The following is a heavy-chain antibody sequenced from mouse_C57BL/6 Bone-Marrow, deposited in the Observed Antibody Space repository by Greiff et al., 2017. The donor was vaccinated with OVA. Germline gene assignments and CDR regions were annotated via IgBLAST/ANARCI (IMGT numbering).Heavy chain of an antibody. Sequence: QVQLQQPGAELVKPGASVTSSFHASGYTFTSYWMHWVKQRPGQGLEWIGMIHPNSGSTNYNEKFKSKATLTVDKSSSTAYMQLSSLTSEDSAVYYCARRRFYDYWGQGTTLTVSS. CDR2: IHPNSGST. J-gene: IGHJ2*01. CDR3: ARRRFYDY. V-gene: IGHV1-64*01. CDR1: GYTFTSYW.